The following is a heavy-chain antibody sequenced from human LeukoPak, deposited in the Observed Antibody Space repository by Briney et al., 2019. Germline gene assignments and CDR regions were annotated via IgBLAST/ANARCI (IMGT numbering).Heavy chain of an antibody. D-gene: IGHD1-26*01. Sequence: GGSLRLSCAASGVTFSSYSMNWVRLAPGKGLERVSSISGSSSYIYYADSWKRRFTISRDNANNSLYLQMNSLRAEDTAVYYCARVHSGSYQYYYYYYMDVWGKGTTVTVSS. V-gene: IGHV3-21*01. CDR2: ISGSSSYI. CDR1: GVTFSSYS. CDR3: ARVHSGSYQYYYYYYMDV. J-gene: IGHJ6*03.